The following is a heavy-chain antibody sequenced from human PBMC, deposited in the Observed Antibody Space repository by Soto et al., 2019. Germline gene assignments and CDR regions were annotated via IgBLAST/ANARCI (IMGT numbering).Heavy chain of an antibody. D-gene: IGHD6-19*01. CDR1: GFTFSSYA. V-gene: IGHV3-30-3*01. CDR2: ISYDGSNK. J-gene: IGHJ4*02. CDR3: ARVYSSGWRYCFDY. Sequence: VGSLRLSCAASGFTFSSYAMHWVRQAPGKGLEWVAVISYDGSNKYYADSVKGRFTISRDNSKNTLYLQMNSLRAEDTAVYYCARVYSSGWRYCFDYWGQGTLVTVSS.